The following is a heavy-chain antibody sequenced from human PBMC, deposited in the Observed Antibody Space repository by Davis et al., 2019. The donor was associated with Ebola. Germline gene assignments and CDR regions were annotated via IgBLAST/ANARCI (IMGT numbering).Heavy chain of an antibody. CDR3: ERGRYITTPAL. CDR1: GDTFNHYS. J-gene: IGHJ4*02. V-gene: IGHV1-69*02. D-gene: IGHD2-15*01. Sequence: SVKVSCKASGDTFNHYSFRWVRQAPGQGLEWMGRIIPLLGVANYAPKFQGRISLTADTSTSTVYLELSSLKFDDTAVYYCERGRYITTPALWGQGTLVTVSS. CDR2: IIPLLGVA.